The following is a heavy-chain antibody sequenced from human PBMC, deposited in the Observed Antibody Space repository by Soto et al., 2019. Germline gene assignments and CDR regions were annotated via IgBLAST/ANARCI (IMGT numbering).Heavy chain of an antibody. V-gene: IGHV1-3*01. CDR2: INAGDGNT. D-gene: IGHD5-18*01. Sequence: ASVKVSCKASGYTFTSYAMHWVRKAPGQRLEWMAWINAGDGNTKYSQKLQGRVTITRGTSASTAYMELSSLRSDDTAVYYCASEGEYSYGDGHAFDIWGQGTMVTVSS. CDR3: ASEGEYSYGDGHAFDI. J-gene: IGHJ3*02. CDR1: GYTFTSYA.